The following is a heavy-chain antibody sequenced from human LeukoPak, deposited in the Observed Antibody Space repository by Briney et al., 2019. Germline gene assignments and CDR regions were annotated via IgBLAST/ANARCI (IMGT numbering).Heavy chain of an antibody. D-gene: IGHD3-3*01. CDR3: AGWYDFWSGEIYYYYGMDV. J-gene: IGHJ6*02. V-gene: IGHV1-8*02. Sequence: ASVKVSCKASGYTFIGYHMHWVRQAPGQGLEWMGWINPNSGNTGYAQKFQGRVAMTRNTSISTAYMELSSLRSEDTTVYYCAGWYDFWSGEIYYYYGMDVWGQGTTVTVSS. CDR2: INPNSGNT. CDR1: GYTFIGYH.